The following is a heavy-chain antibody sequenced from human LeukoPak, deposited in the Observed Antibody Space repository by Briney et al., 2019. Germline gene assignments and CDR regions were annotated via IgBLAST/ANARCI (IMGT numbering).Heavy chain of an antibody. D-gene: IGHD3-22*01. J-gene: IGHJ6*02. V-gene: IGHV1-69*04. CDR1: GGTFSSYA. CDR2: IIPILGIA. Sequence: SVKVSCKASGGTFSSYAISWVRQAPGQGLEWMGRIIPILGIANYAQKFQGRVTITADKSTSTAYMELSSLRSEDTAVYYCARATYYYDSSGHYGMDVWGQGTTVTVS. CDR3: ARATYYYDSSGHYGMDV.